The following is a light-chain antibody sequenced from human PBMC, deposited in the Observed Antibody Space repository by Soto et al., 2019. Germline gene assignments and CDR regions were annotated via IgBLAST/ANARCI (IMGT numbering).Light chain of an antibody. J-gene: IGKJ1*01. CDR1: QSITNY. CDR2: IAS. V-gene: IGKV1-39*01. CDR3: QQTYSFPRT. Sequence: DIQMAQSPSSLSASVGDRVTITCRASQSITNYLNWYQQKPGRAPKLLIYIASSLQSGVPSRFSCSGSGPEFTLTISSLQPEDFATYYCQQTYSFPRTFGQGTRVEIK.